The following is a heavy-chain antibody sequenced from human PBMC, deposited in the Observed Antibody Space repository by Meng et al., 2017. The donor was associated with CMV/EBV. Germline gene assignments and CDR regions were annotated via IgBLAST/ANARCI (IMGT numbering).Heavy chain of an antibody. J-gene: IGHJ6*02. CDR1: GFTFSNAW. CDR2: IKSKTDGGTT. V-gene: IGHV3-15*01. D-gene: IGHD6-6*01. CDR3: TTTHSSSLYYYYGMDV. Sequence: GESLKISCAASGFTFSNAWMSWVRQAPGKGLEWVGRIKSKTDGGTTDYAAPVKGRFTISRDDSKNTLYLQMNSLKTEDTAVYYCTTTHSSSLYYYYGMDVWGQGTTVTVS.